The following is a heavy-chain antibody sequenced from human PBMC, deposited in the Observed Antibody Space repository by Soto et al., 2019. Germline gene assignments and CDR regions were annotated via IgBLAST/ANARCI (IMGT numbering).Heavy chain of an antibody. D-gene: IGHD3-16*01. CDR2: IRNKTFGGTS. J-gene: IGHJ3*02. CDR1: GFIFCHYS. CDR3: ARVAYDAFDI. V-gene: IGHV3-49*03. Sequence: SLILSCTCSGFIFCHYSMTLFRPSPGKGLEWLAFIRNKTFGGTSEYAASVKDRFTISRDDSKSIAYLQMNNLKADDTAVYYCARVAYDAFDILVQGTMVTVSS.